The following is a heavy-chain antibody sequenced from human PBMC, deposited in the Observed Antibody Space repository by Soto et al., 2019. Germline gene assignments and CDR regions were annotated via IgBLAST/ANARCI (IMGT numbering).Heavy chain of an antibody. V-gene: IGHV4-31*03. Sequence: QVQLQESGPGLVKPSQTLSLTCTVSGGSISSGGYYWSWIRQHPGKGLEWIGYIYYSGSTYYNPSLKSRVTISVDTSKNQFSLKLSSVTAADTAVYYCARDHVGDSMVAFHLGSFDIWGQGTMVTVSS. CDR2: IYYSGST. D-gene: IGHD3-10*01. CDR3: ARDHVGDSMVAFHLGSFDI. J-gene: IGHJ3*02. CDR1: GGSISSGGYY.